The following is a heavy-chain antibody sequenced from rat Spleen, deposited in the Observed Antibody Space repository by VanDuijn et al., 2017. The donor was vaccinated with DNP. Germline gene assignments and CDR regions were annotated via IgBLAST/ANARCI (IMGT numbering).Heavy chain of an antibody. D-gene: IGHD1-9*01. J-gene: IGHJ4*01. V-gene: IGHV2-6*01. Sequence: QVQLKESGPGLVQPSQTLSLTCTVSGFSLTSYTVSWVRQPPGKGLEWMGRIQNGGSTDYNSALKSRLSISRDTSKSQVFLKMNSVQTEDTAMYFCARSYYGYNYYALDAWGQGTSVTVSS. CDR1: GFSLTSYT. CDR3: ARSYYGYNYYALDA. CDR2: IQNGGST.